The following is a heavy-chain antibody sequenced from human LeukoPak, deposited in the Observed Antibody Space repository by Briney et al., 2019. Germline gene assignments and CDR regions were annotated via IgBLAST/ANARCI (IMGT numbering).Heavy chain of an antibody. Sequence: PXETLSLTCTVSGGSISSYYWSWIRQPPGKGLEWIGYIYYSGSTNYNPSLKSRVTISVDTSKNQFSLKLSSVTAADTAVYYCARRDGYNSIDYWGQGTLVTVSS. CDR3: ARRDGYNSIDY. V-gene: IGHV4-59*08. CDR1: GGSISSYY. CDR2: IYYSGST. D-gene: IGHD5-24*01. J-gene: IGHJ4*02.